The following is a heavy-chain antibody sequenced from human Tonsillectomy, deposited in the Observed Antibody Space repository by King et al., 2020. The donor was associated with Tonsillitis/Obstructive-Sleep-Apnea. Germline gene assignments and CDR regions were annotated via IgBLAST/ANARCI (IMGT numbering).Heavy chain of an antibody. CDR1: GFSLSTSGMC. CDR2: IDWDDDK. CDR3: ARTSWTSSRTNYFDY. Sequence: VTLKESGPALVKPTQTLTLTCTFSGFSLSTSGMCVSWIRQPPGKALEWLARIDWDDDKYYSTSLKTRLTISKDTSKNQVVLTMTNMDPVDTATYYCARTSWTSSRTNYFDYWGQGTLVTVSS. J-gene: IGHJ4*02. D-gene: IGHD2-2*01. V-gene: IGHV2-70*11.